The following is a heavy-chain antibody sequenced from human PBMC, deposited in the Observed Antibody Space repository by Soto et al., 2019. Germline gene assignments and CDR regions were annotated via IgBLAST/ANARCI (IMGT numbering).Heavy chain of an antibody. Sequence: ASVKVSCKASGGTFSSYAISWVRQAPGQGLEWMGGIIPIFGTANYAQKFQGRVTITADESTSTAYMELSSLRSEDTAVYYCARDPGYCSGGSCYPFSDYYYYSMDVWGQGTTVTVSS. CDR2: IIPIFGTA. V-gene: IGHV1-69*13. CDR1: GGTFSSYA. CDR3: ARDPGYCSGGSCYPFSDYYYYSMDV. D-gene: IGHD2-15*01. J-gene: IGHJ6*02.